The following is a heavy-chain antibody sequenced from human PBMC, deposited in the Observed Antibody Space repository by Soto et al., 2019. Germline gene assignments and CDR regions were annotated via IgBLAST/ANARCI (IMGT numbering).Heavy chain of an antibody. J-gene: IGHJ4*02. V-gene: IGHV3-30*03. CDR2: ISYDGSNK. D-gene: IGHD2-15*01. CDR1: GFTFSSYG. Sequence: QVQLVESGGGVVQPGRSLRLSCAASGFTFSSYGMHWVRQAPGKGLEWVAVISYDGSNKYCADSVKGRFTISRDNSKNTLYLQMNSLRAEDTAVYYCSYCSGGSCYSGGYFDYWGQGTLVTVSS. CDR3: SYCSGGSCYSGGYFDY.